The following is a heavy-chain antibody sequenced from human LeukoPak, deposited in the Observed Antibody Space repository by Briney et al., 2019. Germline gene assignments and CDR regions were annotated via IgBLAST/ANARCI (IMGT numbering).Heavy chain of an antibody. J-gene: IGHJ4*02. V-gene: IGHV3-30*02. CDR1: GFAFSTFA. CDR2: IRSDGTKT. D-gene: IGHD5/OR15-5a*01. Sequence: PGGSLRLSCAASGFAFSTFAMHWVRLVPGKGLEWLACIRSDGTKTYYGDSAKGRFTISRDNSKNTVLLEMNRLRSDDTALFYCVKDRYFGVYPSASFDHWGQGTLVSVSS. CDR3: VKDRYFGVYPSASFDH.